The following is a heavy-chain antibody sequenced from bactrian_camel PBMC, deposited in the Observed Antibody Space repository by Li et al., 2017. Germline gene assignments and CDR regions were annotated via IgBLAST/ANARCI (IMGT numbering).Heavy chain of an antibody. CDR1: GYTYSTNC. Sequence: DVQLVESGGGSVQAGGSLRLSCAASGYTYSTNCMGWFRQAPGKGLEWVSSSSSGALSLVYADSVKGRFTISRDNAKNTVYLLMNSLKPEDTAVYYCVKPNPDARGGFDHWGQGTQVTVS. J-gene: IGHJ4*01. D-gene: IGHD1*01. CDR2: SSSGALSL. V-gene: IGHV3S40*01. CDR3: VKPNPDARGGFDH.